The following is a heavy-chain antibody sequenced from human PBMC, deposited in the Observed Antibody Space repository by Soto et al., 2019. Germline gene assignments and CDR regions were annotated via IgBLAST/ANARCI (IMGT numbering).Heavy chain of an antibody. CDR3: ARDARRGDYDDY. J-gene: IGHJ4*02. CDR2: IYYSGST. CDR1: GGSISSGDYY. Sequence: QVQLQESGPGLVKPSQTLSLTCTVSGGSISSGDYYWSWIRQPPGKGLEWIGYIYYSGSTYYNPSLKSRVTISVDTYKNHFSLKLSSVSAADTAVYYCARDARRGDYDDYWGQGTLVTVSS. V-gene: IGHV4-30-4*01.